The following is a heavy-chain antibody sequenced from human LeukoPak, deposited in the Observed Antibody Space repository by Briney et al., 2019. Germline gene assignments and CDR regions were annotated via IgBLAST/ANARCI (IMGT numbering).Heavy chain of an antibody. CDR1: GFAFSSYA. CDR3: AISNPFFWAFDI. CDR2: VSAHGVDK. V-gene: IGHV3-30*04. Sequence: GGSLRLSCAASGFAFSSYAMHWVRQAPGKGLEWLAVVSAHGVDKFYADSVKGRFTISRDNSKNTLYLQMNSLRAEDTAVYYCAISNPFFWAFDIWGQGTMVTVSS. J-gene: IGHJ3*02.